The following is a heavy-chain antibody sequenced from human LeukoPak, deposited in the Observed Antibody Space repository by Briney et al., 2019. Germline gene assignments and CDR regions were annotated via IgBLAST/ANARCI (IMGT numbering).Heavy chain of an antibody. CDR3: AKDMAGYSSSWYDYYYGMDV. CDR2: ISWDGGST. V-gene: IGHV3-43D*04. J-gene: IGHJ6*04. CDR1: GFTFYDYA. D-gene: IGHD6-13*01. Sequence: GGSLRLSCAAYGFTFYDYAMEWDRQAPGKGLEWVSRISWDGGSTEYADSVKGRFTISRDNSKNSLYLQMNSLRAEDTALYYCAKDMAGYSSSWYDYYYGMDVWGKGTTVTVSS.